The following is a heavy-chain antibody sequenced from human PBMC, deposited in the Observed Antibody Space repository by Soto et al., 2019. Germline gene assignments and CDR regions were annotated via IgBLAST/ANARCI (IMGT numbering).Heavy chain of an antibody. Sequence: QVQLLQSGAEVRKPGASVKVSCKASGYTFTNYGITWVRQAPGQGLEWMGWISTYNGNTNYAQKLQGRVTMTTDTSTNTAYMELRSLRSDDTAIYYCAINSSGRYNCFDPWGQGTLVTVSS. V-gene: IGHV1-18*01. CDR1: GYTFTNYG. CDR3: AINSSGRYNCFDP. CDR2: ISTYNGNT. D-gene: IGHD6-19*01. J-gene: IGHJ5*02.